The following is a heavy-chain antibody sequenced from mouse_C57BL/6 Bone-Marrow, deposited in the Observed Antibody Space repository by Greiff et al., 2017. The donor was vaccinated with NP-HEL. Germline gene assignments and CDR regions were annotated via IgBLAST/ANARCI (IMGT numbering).Heavy chain of an antibody. Sequence: VQLQQSGAELVRPGTSVKMSCKASGYTFTNYWIGWAKQRPGHGLEWIGGIYPGGGCTNYNEKFKGKATLTADKSSSTAYMQFSSLTSEAAANYYWGRLTGAGWFAYWGQGTLVTVSA. J-gene: IGHJ3*01. CDR1: GYTFTNYW. CDR3: GRLTGAGWFAY. D-gene: IGHD4-1*01. CDR2: IYPGGGCT. V-gene: IGHV1-63*01.